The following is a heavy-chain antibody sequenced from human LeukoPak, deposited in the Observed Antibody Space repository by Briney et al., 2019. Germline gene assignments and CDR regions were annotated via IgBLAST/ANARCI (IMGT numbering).Heavy chain of an antibody. V-gene: IGHV3-30*18. Sequence: GGSLRLSCAASGFTFSSYGMHWVRQAPGKGLEWVAVISYDGSNKYYADSVKGRFTISRDNSKNTLYLQMNSLRAEDTAVYYCAKTHDYYYDSSGYTHYFDYWGQGTLVTVSS. CDR2: ISYDGSNK. D-gene: IGHD3-22*01. CDR3: AKTHDYYYDSSGYTHYFDY. CDR1: GFTFSSYG. J-gene: IGHJ4*02.